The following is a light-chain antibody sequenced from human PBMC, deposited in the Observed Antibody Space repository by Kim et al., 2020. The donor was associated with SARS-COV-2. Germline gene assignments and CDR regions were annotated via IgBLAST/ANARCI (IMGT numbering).Light chain of an antibody. CDR1: QGVSSNY. CDR2: GAS. CDR3: QQYGSSPPT. Sequence: SPGERATRSCKASQGVSSNYLGWNQQKPGQTPRLLMYGASSRATGVPDRFSGSGSATDFTLTISRLEPEDFAVYCCQQYGSSPPTFGQGTKVDIK. V-gene: IGKV3-20*01. J-gene: IGKJ1*01.